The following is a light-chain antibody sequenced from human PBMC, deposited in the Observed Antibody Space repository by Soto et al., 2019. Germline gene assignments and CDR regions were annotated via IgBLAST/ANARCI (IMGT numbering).Light chain of an antibody. CDR2: GAS. J-gene: IGKJ1*01. Sequence: IVLTQSPGTLSLSPGERATLSCRASQSVSSSYLAWYEQKPGQAPRLLIYGASSRATGIPDRFSGSGSGTDFPLTISRLEPEDFAVYYCQQYGSSPTFGQGTK. CDR1: QSVSSSY. V-gene: IGKV3-20*01. CDR3: QQYGSSPT.